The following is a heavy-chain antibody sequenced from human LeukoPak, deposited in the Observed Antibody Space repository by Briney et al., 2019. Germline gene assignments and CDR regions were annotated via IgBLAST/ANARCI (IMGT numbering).Heavy chain of an antibody. Sequence: GGSLRLSCAASGFTFSSYAMSWVRQAPGKGLEWVSAISGSGGSTYYADSVKGQFTISRDNSKNTLYLQMNSLRAEDTAVYYCAKGPYSSSWYNWFDPWGQGTLVTVSS. CDR3: AKGPYSSSWYNWFDP. J-gene: IGHJ5*02. CDR1: GFTFSSYA. V-gene: IGHV3-23*01. CDR2: ISGSGGST. D-gene: IGHD6-13*01.